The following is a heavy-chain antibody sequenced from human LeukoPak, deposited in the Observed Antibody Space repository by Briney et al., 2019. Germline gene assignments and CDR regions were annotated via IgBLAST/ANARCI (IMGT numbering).Heavy chain of an antibody. CDR1: GYTFTSYD. J-gene: IGHJ6*03. CDR2: MNPNSGNT. V-gene: IGHV1-8*03. Sequence: ASVKVSCKASGYTFTSYDINWVRQATGQGLEWMGWMNPNSGNTGYAQKFQGRVTITRNTSISTAYMELSSLRSEDTAVYYCARGIHHITIFGVVIDYMDVWGKGTTVTVSS. D-gene: IGHD3-3*01. CDR3: ARGIHHITIFGVVIDYMDV.